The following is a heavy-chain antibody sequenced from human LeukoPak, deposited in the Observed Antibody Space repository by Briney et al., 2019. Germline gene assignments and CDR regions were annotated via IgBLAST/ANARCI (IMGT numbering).Heavy chain of an antibody. CDR1: GVSISSYY. J-gene: IGHJ4*02. V-gene: IGHV4-59*01. CDR2: IYYSGST. D-gene: IGHD5-24*01. Sequence: SETLSLTCTVSGVSISSYYWSWIRQPPGKGLEWIGYIYYSGSTNYNPSLKSRVTISVDTSKNQFSLKLSSVTAADTAVYYCARGYGYNSEYWGQGTLVTVSS. CDR3: ARGYGYNSEY.